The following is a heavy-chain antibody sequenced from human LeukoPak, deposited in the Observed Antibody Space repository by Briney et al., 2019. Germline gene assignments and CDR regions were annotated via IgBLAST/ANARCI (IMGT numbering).Heavy chain of an antibody. V-gene: IGHV3-74*01. J-gene: IGHJ4*02. CDR2: INPDDGST. CDR3: ARLYSSSVNF. CDR1: GFTFRKYW. D-gene: IGHD6-13*01. Sequence: GGSLRLSCAASGFTFRKYWLHWVRQAPGKGLVWVSRINPDDGSTSYADSVKGRFTISRDNAKNSLYLQMNSPRADDTAVYYCARLYSSSVNFWGQGTMVTVSS.